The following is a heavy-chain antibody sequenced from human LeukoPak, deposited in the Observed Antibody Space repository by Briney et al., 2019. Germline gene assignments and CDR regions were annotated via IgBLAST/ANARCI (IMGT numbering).Heavy chain of an antibody. D-gene: IGHD3-16*01. CDR1: GYTFTGYY. CDR3: AKDDDWGRYKH. CDR2: IIPIFGTA. J-gene: IGHJ1*01. Sequence: SVKVSCKASGYTFTGYYMHWVRQAPGQGLEWMGGIIPIFGTANYAQKFQGRVTITADKSTSTAYMELSSLRSEDTAVYYCAKDDDWGRYKHWGQGTLVTVSS. V-gene: IGHV1-69*06.